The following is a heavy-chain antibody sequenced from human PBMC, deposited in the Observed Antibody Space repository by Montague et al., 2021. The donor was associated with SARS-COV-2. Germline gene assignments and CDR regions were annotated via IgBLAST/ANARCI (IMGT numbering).Heavy chain of an antibody. V-gene: IGHV4-31*03. Sequence: TLSLTCTVSGGSISSGCYYWSWIRQHPGKGLEWIGYIYYDGYTYYNPSLRCRVTISVDTSKNPFSLTPSSVTAADTAVYYCARDAVSAAGGYGMDVWGQGTTVTVSS. CDR2: IYYDGYT. CDR3: ARDAVSAAGGYGMDV. D-gene: IGHD2-15*01. J-gene: IGHJ6*02. CDR1: GGSISSGCYY.